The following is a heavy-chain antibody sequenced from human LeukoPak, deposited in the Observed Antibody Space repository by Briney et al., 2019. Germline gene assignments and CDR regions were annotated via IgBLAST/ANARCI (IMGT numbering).Heavy chain of an antibody. CDR3: ARHGMGDYVWGSYRYTALYYFDY. CDR2: IYYSGST. J-gene: IGHJ4*02. CDR1: GGSISSYY. Sequence: SETLSPTCTVSGGSISSYYWNWIRQPPGKGLEWIGYIYYSGSTNYNPSLKSRVTISVDTSKNQFSLKLSSVTAADTAVYYCARHGMGDYVWGSYRYTALYYFDYWGQGTLVTVSS. D-gene: IGHD3-16*02. V-gene: IGHV4-59*08.